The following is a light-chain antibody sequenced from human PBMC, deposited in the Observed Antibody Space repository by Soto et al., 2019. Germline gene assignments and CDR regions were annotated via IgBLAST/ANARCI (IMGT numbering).Light chain of an antibody. CDR2: GAS. CDR1: QRVSSDY. Sequence: EIVLTQSPGTLSLSPGDSATLSCRASQRVSSDYLAWYQHKPGQAPRLLIYGASRGAAGIPDRFSGSAYGTDLTLTISRLEPEDFAVYFCQQYGRSPMFTFGQGTKLEVK. V-gene: IGKV3-20*01. CDR3: QQYGRSPMFT. J-gene: IGKJ2*01.